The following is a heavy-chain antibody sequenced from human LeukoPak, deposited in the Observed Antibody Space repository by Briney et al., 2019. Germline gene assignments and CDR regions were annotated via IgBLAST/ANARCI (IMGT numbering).Heavy chain of an antibody. D-gene: IGHD6-6*01. Sequence: GGSLRLSCAASGFTFTTYSMNWVRQAPGKGLEWVSGISWNSGSIGYADSVKGRFTISRDNAKNSLYLQMNSLRAEDMALYYCAKDYSSSSGGAFDIWGQGTMVTVSS. J-gene: IGHJ3*02. V-gene: IGHV3-9*03. CDR1: GFTFTTYS. CDR3: AKDYSSSSGGAFDI. CDR2: ISWNSGSI.